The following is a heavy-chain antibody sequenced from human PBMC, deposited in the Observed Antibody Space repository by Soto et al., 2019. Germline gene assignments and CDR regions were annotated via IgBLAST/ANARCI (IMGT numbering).Heavy chain of an antibody. V-gene: IGHV3-23*01. CDR3: ATALYDYVWGSYRPDHRANPDWFDP. Sequence: PGGSLRLSCAASGFTFSSYAMSWVRQAPGKGLEWVSAISGSGGSTYYADSVKGRFTISRDNSKNTLYLQMNSLRAEDTAVYYCATALYDYVWGSYRPDHRANPDWFDPRGQGTLVTVSA. J-gene: IGHJ5*02. CDR1: GFTFSSYA. CDR2: ISGSGGST. D-gene: IGHD3-16*02.